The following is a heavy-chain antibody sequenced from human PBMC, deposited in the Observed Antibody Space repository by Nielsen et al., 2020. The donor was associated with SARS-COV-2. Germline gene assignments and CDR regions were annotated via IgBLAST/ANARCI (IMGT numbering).Heavy chain of an antibody. CDR3: ARDYYGDYLDGFDI. D-gene: IGHD4-17*01. CDR2: IYKSGST. Sequence: SETLSLTCTVSDGSLKSYFWSWIRQPPGKGLEWIGYIYKSGSTNYNPSLKSRVTISLDTSKNQFSLKLRSVTAADTAVYYCARDYYGDYLDGFDIWGQGTMVTVSS. CDR1: DGSLKSYF. J-gene: IGHJ3*02. V-gene: IGHV4-59*01.